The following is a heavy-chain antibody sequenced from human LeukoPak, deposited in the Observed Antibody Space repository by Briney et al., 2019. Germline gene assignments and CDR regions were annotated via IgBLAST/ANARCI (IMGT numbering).Heavy chain of an antibody. CDR2: INAYNGNT. CDR3: ARVPKYQRPSNAFDI. Sequence: ASVKVSCKASGYTFTSYGISWVRQAPGQGLEWMGWINAYNGNTNYTKKLQGRVTMTTDTDTATAYLELRSLRYDDTAVYYCARVPKYQRPSNAFDIWGQGTMVTVSS. V-gene: IGHV1-18*01. CDR1: GYTFTSYG. J-gene: IGHJ3*02. D-gene: IGHD6-25*01.